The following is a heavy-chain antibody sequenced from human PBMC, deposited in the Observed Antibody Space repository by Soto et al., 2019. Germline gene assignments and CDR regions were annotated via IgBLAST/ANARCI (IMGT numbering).Heavy chain of an antibody. CDR3: ARHLRDPILIVGHTNLFDT. CDR2: IYYSGTT. D-gene: IGHD1-26*01. CDR1: GGSISSNY. V-gene: IGHV4-59*01. Sequence: SETLSLTCTVSGGSISSNYWSWIRQPPGKGLVWIGSIYYSGTTNYNPSLKSRVTISVDTSKNQFSLKLSSVTAADTAVYYCARHLRDPILIVGHTNLFDTWGQGALVTVSS. J-gene: IGHJ5*02.